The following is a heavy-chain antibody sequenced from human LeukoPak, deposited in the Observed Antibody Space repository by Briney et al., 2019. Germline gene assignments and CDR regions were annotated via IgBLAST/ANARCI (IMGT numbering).Heavy chain of an antibody. J-gene: IGHJ3*02. CDR1: GASFSGYY. CDR2: INHSVTT. D-gene: IGHD2-15*01. CDR3: AREACSSGSCDAFDI. Sequence: SETLSLTCAVYGASFSGYYWSWIRQSPGKGLEWIGEINHSVTTNYNPSLKSRVTMSVDTSKNQFSLKLSSVTAADTAVYYCAREACSSGSCDAFDIWGQGTVVTVSS. V-gene: IGHV4-34*01.